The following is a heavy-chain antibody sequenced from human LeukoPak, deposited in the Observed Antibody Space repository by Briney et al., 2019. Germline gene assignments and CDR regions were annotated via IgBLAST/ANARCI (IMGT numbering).Heavy chain of an antibody. V-gene: IGHV3-74*01. J-gene: IGHJ5*02. CDR1: GFTFSSYW. CDR2: INSDGSRT. Sequence: GGSLRLSCAASGFTFSSYWLHWVRQTPGKGLAWVSRINSDGSRTNYADSVKGRFTSSRDNAKNTLYLQMNSLRVEDTAVYFCARGGPVKSIYDPHWYDPWGQGTLVTVSS. D-gene: IGHD5/OR15-5a*01. CDR3: ARGGPVKSIYDPHWYDP.